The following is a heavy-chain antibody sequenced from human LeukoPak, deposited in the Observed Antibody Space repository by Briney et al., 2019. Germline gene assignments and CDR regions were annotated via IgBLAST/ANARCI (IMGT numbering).Heavy chain of an antibody. CDR1: GYTFTSYY. CDR2: MNPNSGNT. V-gene: IGHV1-8*01. Sequence: ASVKVSCKASGYTFTSYYINWVRQATGQGLEWMGWMNPNSGNTGYAQKFQGRVTMTRNTSISTAYMELSSLRSEDTAVYYCASVGVWGSGYDGDYWGQGTLVTVSS. CDR3: ASVGVWGSGYDGDY. J-gene: IGHJ4*02. D-gene: IGHD5-12*01.